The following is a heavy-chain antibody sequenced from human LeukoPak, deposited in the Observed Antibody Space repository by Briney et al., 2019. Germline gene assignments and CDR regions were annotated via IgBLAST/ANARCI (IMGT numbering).Heavy chain of an antibody. CDR3: ARGGIYYGSGSSPFDY. J-gene: IGHJ4*02. V-gene: IGHV1-8*01. CDR2: MNPNSGNT. CDR1: GYTFTSYD. Sequence: ASVKVSCKASGYTFTSYDINWVRQATGQGLEWMGWMNPNSGNTGYAQKFQGRVTMTRNTSISTAYMELSSLRSEDTAVYYCARGGIYYGSGSSPFDYWGQGTLVTVSS. D-gene: IGHD3-10*01.